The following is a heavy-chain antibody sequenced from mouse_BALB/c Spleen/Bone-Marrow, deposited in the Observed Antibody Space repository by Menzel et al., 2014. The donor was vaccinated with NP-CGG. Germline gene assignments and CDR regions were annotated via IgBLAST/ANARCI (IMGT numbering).Heavy chain of an antibody. V-gene: IGHV14-3*02. CDR3: ATMITDWYFDV. D-gene: IGHD2-4*01. CDR2: IDPANGNT. Sequence: EVQRVESGAELVKPGASVKLSCTASGFNIKDTYMHWVKQRPEQGLEWIGRIDPANGNTKYDPKFQGKATITADTSSSTAYLQLSSLTSEDTAVYYCATMITDWYFDVWGAGTTVTVSS. CDR1: GFNIKDTY. J-gene: IGHJ1*01.